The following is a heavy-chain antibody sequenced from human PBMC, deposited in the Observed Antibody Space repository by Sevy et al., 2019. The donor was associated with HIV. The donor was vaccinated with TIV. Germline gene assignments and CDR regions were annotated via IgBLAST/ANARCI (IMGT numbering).Heavy chain of an antibody. CDR2: IYYNGHI. J-gene: IGHJ4*02. CDR3: AGENAWGRGYS. D-gene: IGHD1-26*01. V-gene: IGHV4-59*08. CDR1: GGSITSLY. Sequence: SETPSLTCTVSGGSITSLYWNWIRQPPGKGLEWIANIYYNGHINYNPSLKSRVTLSLDTSMNQFSLRLSSVTAADTAMYYCAGENAWGRGYSWGQGTLVTVSS.